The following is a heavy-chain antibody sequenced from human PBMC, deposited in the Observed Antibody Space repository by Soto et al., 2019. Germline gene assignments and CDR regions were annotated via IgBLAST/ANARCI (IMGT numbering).Heavy chain of an antibody. D-gene: IGHD6-6*01. V-gene: IGHV3-30-3*01. CDR3: ARDLSIAARRDYYYGMDV. Sequence: SVGSLRLSCAASGFTFSSYAMHWVRQAPGKGLEWVAVISYDGSNKYYADSVKGRFTISRDNSKNTLYLQMNSLRAEDTAVYYCARDLSIAARRDYYYGMDVWGQGTTVTVSS. CDR2: ISYDGSNK. CDR1: GFTFSSYA. J-gene: IGHJ6*02.